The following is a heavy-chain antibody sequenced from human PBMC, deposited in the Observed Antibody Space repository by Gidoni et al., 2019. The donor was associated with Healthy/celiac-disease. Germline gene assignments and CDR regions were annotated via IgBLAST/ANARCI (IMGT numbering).Heavy chain of an antibody. J-gene: IGHJ5*02. CDR3: ARAVDYYDSSGYPSGWFDP. CDR1: GGTFSSYA. D-gene: IGHD3-22*01. V-gene: IGHV1-69*04. Sequence: QVQLVQSGAEVKKPGSSVKVSCKASGGTFSSYAIGWVRQAPGQGLEWMGRIIPIFGIANYAQKFQGRVTITADKSTSTAYMELSSLRSEDTAVYYCARAVDYYDSSGYPSGWFDPWGQGTLVTVSS. CDR2: IIPIFGIA.